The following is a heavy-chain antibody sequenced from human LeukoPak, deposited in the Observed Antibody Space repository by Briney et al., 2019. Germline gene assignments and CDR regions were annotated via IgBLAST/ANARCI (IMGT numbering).Heavy chain of an antibody. CDR3: ASFTVTTRKVQSTLVDY. D-gene: IGHD4-17*01. Sequence: GGSLRLSCGASGFSFNVYSMSWVRQAPGEGLEWIAYITSSGRTIHYADSVKGRFTISRDNAKDSLYLQMNSLRAEDTAMYYCASFTVTTRKVQSTLVDYWGQGTLVTVSS. CDR1: GFSFNVYS. V-gene: IGHV3-48*01. J-gene: IGHJ4*02. CDR2: ITSSGRTI.